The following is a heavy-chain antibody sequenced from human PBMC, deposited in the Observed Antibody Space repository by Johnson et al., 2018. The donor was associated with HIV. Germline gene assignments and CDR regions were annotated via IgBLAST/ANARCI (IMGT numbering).Heavy chain of an antibody. CDR2: IYSGGSS. CDR1: GFTFSSYG. J-gene: IGHJ3*02. D-gene: IGHD1-26*01. CDR3: ARDLVVGDHSTPLSHAFDI. Sequence: QVQLVESGGGVVQPGRSLRLSCAASGFTFSSYGMHWVRQAPGKGLEWVSLIYSGGSSYYADSVKGRFTISRDNSKNTLYLQMNSLRAEDTAVYYCARDLVVGDHSTPLSHAFDIWGQGTMVTVSS. V-gene: IGHV3-NL1*01.